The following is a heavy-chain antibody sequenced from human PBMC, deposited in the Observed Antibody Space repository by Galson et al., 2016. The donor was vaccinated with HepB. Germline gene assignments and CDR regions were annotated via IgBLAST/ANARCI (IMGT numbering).Heavy chain of an antibody. CDR2: LYPPENT. D-gene: IGHD1-26*01. J-gene: IGHJ5*02. CDR3: ARSNFYSRDAFFHP. Sequence: TLSLTCTVSGGSVTTYYWNWIRQPAGKPLEWIGRLYPPENTNYNPSFKSRVTMSIDTPKKEFSLKLTSVTAADTAIYYCARSNFYSRDAFFHPWCQGTLVTVSS. V-gene: IGHV4-4*07. CDR1: GGSVTTYY.